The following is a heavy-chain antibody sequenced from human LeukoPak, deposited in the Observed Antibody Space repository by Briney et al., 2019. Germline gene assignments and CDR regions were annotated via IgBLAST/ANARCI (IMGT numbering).Heavy chain of an antibody. D-gene: IGHD1-26*01. CDR3: AKGDRSGSYSSV. Sequence: GGSLRLSCAASGFTFSSYSMNWVRQAPGKGLEWISYITSSSSAIYYADSVRGRFTVSRDHATNSLFLQMNSLRAEDTAVYYCAKGDRSGSYSSVWGQGTLVTVSS. CDR1: GFTFSSYS. CDR2: ITSSSSAI. J-gene: IGHJ4*02. V-gene: IGHV3-48*01.